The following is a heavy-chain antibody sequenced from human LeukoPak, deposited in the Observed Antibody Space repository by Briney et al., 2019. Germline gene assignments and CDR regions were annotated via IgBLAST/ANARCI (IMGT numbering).Heavy chain of an antibody. CDR2: IHYSGST. CDR1: GGTISSYY. V-gene: IGHV4-59*08. J-gene: IGHJ4*02. Sequence: SETLSLTCTVSGGTISSYYWNWIRQPPGKGLEWIGYIHYSGSTKYNPSLRSRVTISVDASRNQFSLKLSSVTAADTAVYYCARWYSSGWAFDYWGQGTLVTVSS. CDR3: ARWYSSGWAFDY. D-gene: IGHD6-19*01.